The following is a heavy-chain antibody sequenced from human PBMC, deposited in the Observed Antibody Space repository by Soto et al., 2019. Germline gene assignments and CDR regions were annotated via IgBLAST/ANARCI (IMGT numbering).Heavy chain of an antibody. V-gene: IGHV3-23*01. CDR2: ISGSGGST. CDR3: GRSASGSGYYRFYFDY. Sequence: PGGSVRLSCAASGFTFSSYAMSWVRQAPGKGLEWVSVISGSGGSTYYADSVKGRFTISRDNSKNTLYLQMNSLRAEDTAVYYCGRSASGSGYYRFYFDYWGQGTLVTVSS. CDR1: GFTFSSYA. D-gene: IGHD3-22*01. J-gene: IGHJ4*02.